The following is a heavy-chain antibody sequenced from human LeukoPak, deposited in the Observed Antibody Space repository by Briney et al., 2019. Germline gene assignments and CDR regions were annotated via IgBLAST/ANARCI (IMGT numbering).Heavy chain of an antibody. Sequence: GGSLRLSCAASGFTFSSYGMSWVRQAPGKGLEWVSDISGSGGSTYYADSVKGRFTISRDNSKNTLYLQMSSLRAEDTAVYYCARDLRYSSGWSASGMDVWGKGTTVTISS. CDR2: ISGSGGST. CDR1: GFTFSSYG. V-gene: IGHV3-23*01. D-gene: IGHD6-19*01. J-gene: IGHJ6*03. CDR3: ARDLRYSSGWSASGMDV.